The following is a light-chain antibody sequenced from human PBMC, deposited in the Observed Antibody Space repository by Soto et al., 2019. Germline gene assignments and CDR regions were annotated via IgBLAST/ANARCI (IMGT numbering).Light chain of an antibody. CDR3: QQYGSSPGT. CDR2: GAS. J-gene: IGKJ1*01. CDR1: QSVSRRY. V-gene: IGKV3-20*01. Sequence: EIVLTQSPGTLSLSPGERATLSCRASQSVSRRYLAWYQQKPGLAPRLLIYGASSRATGIPDRFSGSGSGTDFTLTITRLEPEDFAVYVCQQYGSSPGTFGQGTRVEIK.